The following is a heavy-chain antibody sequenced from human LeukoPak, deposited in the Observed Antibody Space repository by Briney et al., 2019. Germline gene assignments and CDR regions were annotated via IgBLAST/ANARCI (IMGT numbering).Heavy chain of an antibody. CDR1: GFRFASYA. J-gene: IGHJ4*02. CDR2: ISGSGGST. CDR3: AKDHIAARPGLGRTVLSQPVGY. V-gene: IGHV3-23*01. D-gene: IGHD6-6*01. Sequence: GGCLRLSCAASGFRFASYAMTWVRQAPGKGLEWVSAISGSGGSTYYADSVKGRFTISRDNSKNTLYLQMNSLRAEDTAVYYCAKDHIAARPGLGRTVLSQPVGYWGQGTLVTVSS.